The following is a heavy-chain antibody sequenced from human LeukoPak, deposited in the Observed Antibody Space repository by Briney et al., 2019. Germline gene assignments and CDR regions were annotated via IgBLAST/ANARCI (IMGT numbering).Heavy chain of an antibody. D-gene: IGHD2-2*01. V-gene: IGHV1-2*03. CDR1: GYSFSSYD. Sequence: LGASVKVSCKASGYSFSSYDINWVRQATGQGLKWMGWINPNSGGTKYAQSFQGRVTMTRDTSISTAYMELSSLTSDDTAVYYCARPPAGMWRWFDPWGQGTLVTVSS. J-gene: IGHJ5*02. CDR2: INPNSGGT. CDR3: ARPPAGMWRWFDP.